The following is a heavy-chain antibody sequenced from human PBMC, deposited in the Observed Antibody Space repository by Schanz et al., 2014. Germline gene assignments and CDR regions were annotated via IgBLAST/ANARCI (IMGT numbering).Heavy chain of an antibody. D-gene: IGHD3-10*01. J-gene: IGHJ4*02. CDR1: GFTFSSYD. CDR2: ISSSSSTR. CDR3: VSSGSYSSYAF. Sequence: EVQLVESGGGVVQPGRSLRLSCVASGFTFSSYDVFWVRQAPGKGLEWVSYISSSSSTRYYADSVKGRFTISRDNAKNTLYLQMNSLRAEDTTVYHCVSSGSYSSYAFWGQGTLVTGSS. V-gene: IGHV3-48*01.